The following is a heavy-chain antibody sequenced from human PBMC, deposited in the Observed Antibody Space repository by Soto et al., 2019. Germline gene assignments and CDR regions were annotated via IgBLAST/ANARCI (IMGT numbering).Heavy chain of an antibody. D-gene: IGHD2-21*02. J-gene: IGHJ4*02. CDR3: AKTEGDFGRYYFDY. CDR1: GFTFSSYA. CDR2: ISGSSGST. V-gene: IGHV3-23*01. Sequence: PGGSLRLSCAASGFTFSSYAMSWVRQAPGKGLEWVSAISGSSGSTYYADSVKGRFTISRDRSKNTLYLQMNSLRAEDTAVYYCAKTEGDFGRYYFDYWGQGTLVTVSS.